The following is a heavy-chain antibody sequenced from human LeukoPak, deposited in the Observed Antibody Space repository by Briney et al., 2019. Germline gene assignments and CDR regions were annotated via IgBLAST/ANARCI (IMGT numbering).Heavy chain of an antibody. V-gene: IGHV4-61*08. J-gene: IGHJ4*02. CDR1: GGSISSGGYY. D-gene: IGHD3-16*01. CDR3: ARGPLSLFDY. CDR2: IYYSGST. Sequence: SETLSLTCTVSGGSISSGGYYWSWIRQPPGKGLEWIGYIYYSGSTNYNPSLKSRVTISVDTSKNQFSLKLSSVTAADTAVYYCARGPLSLFDYWGQGTLVTVSS.